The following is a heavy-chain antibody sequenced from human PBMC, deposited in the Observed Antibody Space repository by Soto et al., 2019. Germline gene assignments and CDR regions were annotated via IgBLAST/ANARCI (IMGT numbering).Heavy chain of an antibody. CDR2: INHSGST. Sequence: SETLSLTCAVYGGSFSGYYWSWIRQPPGKGLEWIGEINHSGSTSYNPSLKSRVTISVDTSKNQFSLKLSSVTAADTAVYYCARDKIHNYYDSSGFSPQPGRRYYYYGMDVWGQGTTVTVSS. V-gene: IGHV4-34*01. CDR3: ARDKIHNYYDSSGFSPQPGRRYYYYGMDV. D-gene: IGHD3-22*01. CDR1: GGSFSGYY. J-gene: IGHJ6*02.